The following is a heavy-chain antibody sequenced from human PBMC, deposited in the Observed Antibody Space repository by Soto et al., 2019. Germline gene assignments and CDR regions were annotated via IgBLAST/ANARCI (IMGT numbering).Heavy chain of an antibody. CDR2: MNPNSGDT. J-gene: IGHJ4*02. V-gene: IGHV1-8*01. D-gene: IGHD3-10*01. Sequence: QVQLVQSGAEVKKPGASVKVSCKASGYTFTSYEINWVRQATGQGLEWMGWMNPNSGDTGYAQKLQGRVTMTRNTCKSTAYMELSSLRSEDTAVYYCARGELLWFGELLRWGQGTLVTVSS. CDR1: GYTFTSYE. CDR3: ARGELLWFGELLR.